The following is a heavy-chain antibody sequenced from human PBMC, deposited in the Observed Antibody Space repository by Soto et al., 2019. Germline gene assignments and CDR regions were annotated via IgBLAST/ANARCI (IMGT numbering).Heavy chain of an antibody. Sequence: GASVKVSCKASGGTFSSYAISWVRQAPGQGLEWMGGIIPIFGTANYAQKFQGRVTITADESTSTAYMELSSLRSEDTAVYYCARDSPIAAHTYYYYGMDVWGQGTTVTVSS. V-gene: IGHV1-69*13. CDR1: GGTFSSYA. CDR3: ARDSPIAAHTYYYYGMDV. J-gene: IGHJ6*02. CDR2: IIPIFGTA. D-gene: IGHD6-6*01.